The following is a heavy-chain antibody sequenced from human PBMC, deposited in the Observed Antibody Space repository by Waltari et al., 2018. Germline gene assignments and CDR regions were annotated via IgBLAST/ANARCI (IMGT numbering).Heavy chain of an antibody. V-gene: IGHV3-15*01. CDR3: TTDGGVWNYGGYP. CDR1: GFTFSNAW. J-gene: IGHJ5*02. Sequence: EVQLVESGGGLVKPGGSLRLSCAASGFTFSNAWMSWVRQAPGKGLEWVGRMKSKTDGGTTDYSAPVKGRFTISRYDSKNTLYLQMNSLKTEDTAVYYCTTDGGVWNYGGYPWGQGTLVTVSS. D-gene: IGHD1-7*01. CDR2: MKSKTDGGTT.